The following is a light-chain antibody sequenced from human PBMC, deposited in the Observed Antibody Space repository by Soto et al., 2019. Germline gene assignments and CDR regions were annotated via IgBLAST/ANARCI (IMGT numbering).Light chain of an antibody. CDR2: GAS. CDR3: QQYGSSPTT. J-gene: IGKJ1*01. CDR1: QSVSSSD. V-gene: IGKV3-20*01. Sequence: EIVLTQSPGTLSLSPGEGATLSCRASQSVSSSDLAWYQQKPGQAPRLLIYGASSRATGIPDRLSGSGSGTDFTLTISRLEPEDFAVYYCQQYGSSPTTFGQGTKV.